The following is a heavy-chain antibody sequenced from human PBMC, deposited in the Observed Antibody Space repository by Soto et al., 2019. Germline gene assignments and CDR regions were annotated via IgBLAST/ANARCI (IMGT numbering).Heavy chain of an antibody. CDR3: ARGRPAGTFYVVYM. V-gene: IGHV4-59*01. J-gene: IGHJ6*02. CDR2: IFSSGTT. CDR1: GGSFNGYS. Sequence: SETLSLTCTVSGGSFNGYSWNWIRQPPGKGLESIGYIFSSGTTKYNPSLKSRLIISIDMPKRQFSLKLTSVTADDTAVYYCARGRPAGTFYVVYMWGQGTKVTVYS.